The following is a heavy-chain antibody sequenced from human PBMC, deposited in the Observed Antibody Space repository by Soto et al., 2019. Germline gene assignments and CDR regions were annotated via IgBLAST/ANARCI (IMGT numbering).Heavy chain of an antibody. J-gene: IGHJ4*02. CDR2: ISSNGGST. CDR1: GFTFSSYA. V-gene: IGHV3-64*01. Sequence: PGGSLRLSCAASGFTFSSYAMHWVRQAPGKGLEYVSAISSNGGSTYYANSVKGRFTISRDNSKNTLYLQMGSLRAEDMAVYYCARGGSYYLDYWGQGTLVTVSS. D-gene: IGHD1-26*01. CDR3: ARGGSYYLDY.